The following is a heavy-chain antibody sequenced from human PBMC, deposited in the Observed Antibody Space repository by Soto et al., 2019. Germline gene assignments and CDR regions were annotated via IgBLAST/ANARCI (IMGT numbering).Heavy chain of an antibody. V-gene: IGHV3-30-3*01. CDR2: ISYDGSNK. CDR1: GFTFSSYA. D-gene: IGHD1-26*01. CDR3: ARVLHRSGNYPDYFDY. J-gene: IGHJ4*02. Sequence: PGGSLRLSCEASGFTFSSYAMHWVRQAPGKGLEWVAVISYDGSNKYYTDSVKGRFTISRDNSKNTLYLQMNSLRADDTAVYYCARVLHRSGNYPDYFDYWGQGTLVTVSS.